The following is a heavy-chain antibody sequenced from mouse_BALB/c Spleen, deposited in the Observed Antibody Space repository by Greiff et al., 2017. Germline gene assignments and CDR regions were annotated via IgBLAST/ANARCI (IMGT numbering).Heavy chain of an antibody. CDR2: ISNGGGST. V-gene: IGHV5-12-2*01. CDR1: GFTFSSYT. Sequence: EVQGVESGGGLVQPGGSLKLSCAASGFTFSSYTMSWVRQTPEKRLEWVAYISNGGGSTYYPDTVKGRFTISRDNAKNTLYLQMSSLKSEDTAMYYCARHYYGSSLYYAMDYWGQGTSVTVSS. CDR3: ARHYYGSSLYYAMDY. J-gene: IGHJ4*01. D-gene: IGHD1-1*01.